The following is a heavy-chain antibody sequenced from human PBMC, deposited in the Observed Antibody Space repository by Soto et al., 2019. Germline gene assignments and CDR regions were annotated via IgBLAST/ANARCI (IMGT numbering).Heavy chain of an antibody. CDR1: GFTFGHYA. D-gene: IGHD2-2*01. V-gene: IGHV3-30*18. J-gene: IGHJ4*02. CDR2: ISYDGDNE. Sequence: QVQLEESGGGVVQPGRSLRLSCAASGFTFGHYAMHWVRQAPGKGLEWLAIISYDGDNEYYTGSVRGRFTISRDNSKNKLYLQTNNLRHEDTAVYYCAKDGGPVYCNSPGCSAKHFDYWGQGTLVTVSS. CDR3: AKDGGPVYCNSPGCSAKHFDY.